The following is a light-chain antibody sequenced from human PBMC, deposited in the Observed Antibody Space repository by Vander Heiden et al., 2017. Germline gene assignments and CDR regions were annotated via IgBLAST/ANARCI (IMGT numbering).Light chain of an antibody. J-gene: IGLJ3*02. CDR1: NIGSTS. Sequence: SYVLTQPPSVSVAPGQTASLTCGRDNIGSTSVHWYQQKPGQAPVLVVYDDHNRPSGVPERFSGSNSGNTATLTISRVEAGDEADYYCQVWESSSDRPVFGGGTKLTVL. CDR2: DDH. CDR3: QVWESSSDRPV. V-gene: IGLV3-21*02.